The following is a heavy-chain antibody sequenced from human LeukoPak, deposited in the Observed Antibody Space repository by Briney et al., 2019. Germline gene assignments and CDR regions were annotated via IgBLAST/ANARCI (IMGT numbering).Heavy chain of an antibody. J-gene: IGHJ4*02. CDR3: VREAYTSGWPNLDY. D-gene: IGHD6-19*01. CDR1: GFTFSSYW. Sequence: PGGSLRLSCADSGFTFSSYWMHWARQAPGKGLVWVSRINTDGSSTSYADSVKGRFTISRDNAKNTLYLQMNSLRAEDTAVYYCVREAYTSGWPNLDYWGQGTLVTVSS. CDR2: INTDGSST. V-gene: IGHV3-74*01.